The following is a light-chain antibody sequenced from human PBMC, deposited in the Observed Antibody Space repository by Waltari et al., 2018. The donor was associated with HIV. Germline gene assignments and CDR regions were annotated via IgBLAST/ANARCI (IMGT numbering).Light chain of an antibody. CDR2: EVT. CDR1: SSDIGGYNY. V-gene: IGLV2-8*01. CDR3: VSYAGSNTVI. J-gene: IGLJ2*01. Sequence: QSALTQPPSASGSPGQSVTISCTGTSSDIGGYNYVSWYQQHPGKAPKLIIYEVTKRPSGLPNRCPCSQAGNTASLTVSGLQAEDEADYYCVSYAGSNTVIFGGGTKLTVL.